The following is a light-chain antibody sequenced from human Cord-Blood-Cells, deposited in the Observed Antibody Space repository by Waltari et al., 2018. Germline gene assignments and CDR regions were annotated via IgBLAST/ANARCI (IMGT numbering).Light chain of an antibody. CDR2: EGS. V-gene: IGLV2-23*01. CDR1: SSDVGSYNL. J-gene: IGLJ3*02. CDR3: CSYAGSSTLV. Sequence: QSALTQPASVSGSPGQSITISCTGTSSDVGSYNLVSWYQQPPGKAPKRMIYEGSKRPAGVSNRFSGPKAGNTASLTISGLQAEDEADYYCCSYAGSSTLVFGGGTKLTVL.